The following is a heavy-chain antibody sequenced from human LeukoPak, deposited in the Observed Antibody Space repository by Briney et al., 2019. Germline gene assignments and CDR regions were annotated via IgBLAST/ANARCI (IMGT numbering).Heavy chain of an antibody. Sequence: GESLKISCKGSGYSFTSYWIGWVRQMPGKGLEWMGIIYPGDSDTRYSPSFQGQVTISADKSISTAYLQWSSLKASDTAMYYCARRGMVRGVSNWFDPWGQGTLVTVSS. D-gene: IGHD3-10*01. CDR3: ARRGMVRGVSNWFDP. J-gene: IGHJ5*02. CDR2: IYPGDSDT. CDR1: GYSFTSYW. V-gene: IGHV5-51*01.